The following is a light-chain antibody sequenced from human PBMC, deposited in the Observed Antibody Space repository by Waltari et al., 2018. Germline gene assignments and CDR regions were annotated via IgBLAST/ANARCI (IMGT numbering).Light chain of an antibody. Sequence: QSALTQPRSVSGSPGQSVTISCTGTSSDVGGYNYVSWHQQHPGKAPKLMIYDVRKRPAGVPSRFSGSKSGNTASLTISGLQAEDEADYYCCSYAGTYTWVFGGGTKVTVL. CDR2: DVR. CDR3: CSYAGTYTWV. J-gene: IGLJ3*02. CDR1: SSDVGGYNY. V-gene: IGLV2-11*01.